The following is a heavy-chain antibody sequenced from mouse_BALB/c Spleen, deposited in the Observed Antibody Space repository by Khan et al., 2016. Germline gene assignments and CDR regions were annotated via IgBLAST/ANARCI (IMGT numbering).Heavy chain of an antibody. CDR1: GFDFSRYW. D-gene: IGHD1-1*01. CDR2: INPDSSTI. J-gene: IGHJ3*01. V-gene: IGHV4-1*02. CDR3: ARAGYYGYLAY. Sequence: EVQLQESGGGLVQPGGSLKLSCAASGFDFSRYWMSWVRQAPGKGLEWIGEINPDSSTINYTPSLKDKFIISRDDAKTTLYLQMSKVRSEDTALYYCARAGYYGYLAYWGQGTLVTVSA.